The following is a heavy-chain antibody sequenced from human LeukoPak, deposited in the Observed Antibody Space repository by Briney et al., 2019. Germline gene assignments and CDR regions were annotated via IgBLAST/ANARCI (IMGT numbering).Heavy chain of an antibody. Sequence: PSETLSLTCAVSGGSISSNNWWGWVRQPPGRGLEWIGEIYHSGSPNYNPSLKSRVTISVDKSRNHFSLNLSSVTAADTAVYYCARATVLLWFGELNPNYFDYWGQGTLVTVSS. D-gene: IGHD3-10*01. CDR1: GGSISSNNW. J-gene: IGHJ4*02. V-gene: IGHV4-4*02. CDR2: IYHSGSP. CDR3: ARATVLLWFGELNPNYFDY.